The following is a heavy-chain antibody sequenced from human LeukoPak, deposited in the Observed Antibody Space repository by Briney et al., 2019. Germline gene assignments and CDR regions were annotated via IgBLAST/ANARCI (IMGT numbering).Heavy chain of an antibody. CDR3: AKELTRPAANYYYYGMDV. CDR2: ISYDGSNK. J-gene: IGHJ6*02. V-gene: IGHV3-30*18. CDR1: GFTFSSYS. Sequence: GGSLRLSCAASGFTFSSYSMHWVRQAPGKGLEWVAVISYDGSNKYYADSVKGRFTISRDNSKNTLYLQMNSLRAEDTAVYYCAKELTRPAANYYYYGMDVWGQGTTVTVSS. D-gene: IGHD2-2*01.